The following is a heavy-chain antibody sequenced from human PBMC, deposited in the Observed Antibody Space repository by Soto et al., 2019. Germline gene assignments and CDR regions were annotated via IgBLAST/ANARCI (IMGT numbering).Heavy chain of an antibody. CDR1: GGSISSHY. CDR3: ARERPDGARLDP. V-gene: IGHV4-4*08. CDR2: IYRSGAT. Sequence: PSETLSLTCTVSGGSISSHYWSWVRQPPGQGLEWIGYIYRSGATKYNPSLKSRVTISVDTSKNQFSLKLSSVTAADTAVYYCARERPDGARLDPWGQGTLVTVSS. D-gene: IGHD6-6*01. J-gene: IGHJ5*02.